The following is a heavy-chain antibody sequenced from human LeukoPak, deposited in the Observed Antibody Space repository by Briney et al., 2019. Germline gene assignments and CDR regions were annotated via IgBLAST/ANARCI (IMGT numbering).Heavy chain of an antibody. CDR1: GGTFISYA. Sequence: SVKVSCKASGGTFISYAISWVRQAPGQGLEWMGGIIPIFGTANYAQKFQGRVTITADESTSTAYMELSSLRSEDTAVYYCARDGRYCSSTSCYPYFDYWGQGTLVTVSS. D-gene: IGHD2-2*01. V-gene: IGHV1-69*13. CDR3: ARDGRYCSSTSCYPYFDY. J-gene: IGHJ4*02. CDR2: IIPIFGTA.